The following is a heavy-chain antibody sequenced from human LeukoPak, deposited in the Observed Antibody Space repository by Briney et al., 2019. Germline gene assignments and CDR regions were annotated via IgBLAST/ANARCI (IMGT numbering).Heavy chain of an antibody. J-gene: IGHJ6*02. D-gene: IGHD3-10*01. CDR1: GYTFTSYD. CDR2: MNPNSGNT. V-gene: IGHV1-8*01. Sequence: ASVKVSCKASGYTFTSYDINWVRQATGQGLEWMGWMNPNSGNTGYAQKFQGRVTMTRNTSISTAYMELSNLRSEDTAVYYCARITVSITMVRGEHYYYYGMDVWGQGTTVTVSS. CDR3: ARITVSITMVRGEHYYYYGMDV.